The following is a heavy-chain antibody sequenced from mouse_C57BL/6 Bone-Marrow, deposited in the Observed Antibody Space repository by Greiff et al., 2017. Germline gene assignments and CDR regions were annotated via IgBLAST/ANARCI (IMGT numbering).Heavy chain of an antibody. D-gene: IGHD2-4*01. CDR3: ARSLYDYDPAWFAY. V-gene: IGHV1-80*01. Sequence: VKLQESGAELVKPGASVKISCKASGYAFSSYWMNWVKQRPGKGLEWIGQIYPGDGDTNYNGKFKGKATLTADKSSSTAYMQLSSLTSEDSAVYFCARSLYDYDPAWFAYWGQGTLVTVSA. CDR1: GYAFSSYW. CDR2: IYPGDGDT. J-gene: IGHJ3*01.